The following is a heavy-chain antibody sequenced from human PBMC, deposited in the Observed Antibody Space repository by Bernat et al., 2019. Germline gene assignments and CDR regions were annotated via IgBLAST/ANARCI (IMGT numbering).Heavy chain of an antibody. J-gene: IGHJ4*02. CDR2: IWYDGSNK. CDR1: GFTFSSYG. CDR3: ARGYDSSCYNDY. V-gene: IGHV3-33*01. D-gene: IGHD3-22*01. Sequence: QVQLVESGGGVVQPGRSLRLSCAASGFTFSSYGMHWVRQAPGKGLEWVAVIWYDGSNKYYADSVKGRFTISRDNSKNTLYLQMNSLRAEDTAVYYCARGYDSSCYNDYWGQGTLVTVSS.